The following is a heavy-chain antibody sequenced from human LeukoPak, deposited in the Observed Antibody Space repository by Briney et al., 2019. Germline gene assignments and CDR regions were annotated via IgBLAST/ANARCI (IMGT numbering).Heavy chain of an antibody. V-gene: IGHV3-23*01. D-gene: IGHD4-17*01. J-gene: IGHJ4*02. CDR3: ARTDRDDYGESNSDY. CDR1: GFTFSSYA. CDR2: ISGSGGST. Sequence: GGSLRLSCAASGFTFSSYAMSWVRQAPGKGLEWVSAISGSGGSTYYADSVKGRFTISRDNSKNTLYLQMNSLRAEDTAVYYCARTDRDDYGESNSDYWGQGTLVTVSS.